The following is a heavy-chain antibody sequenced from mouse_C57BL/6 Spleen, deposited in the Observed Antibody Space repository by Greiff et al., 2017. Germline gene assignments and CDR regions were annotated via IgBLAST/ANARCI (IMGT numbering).Heavy chain of an antibody. Sequence: EVMLVESGGGLVKPGGSLKLSCAASGFTFSSYAMSWVRQTPEKRLEWVATISDGGSYTYYPDNVQGRFTISRDNAKNNLYLQMSHLKSEDTAMYYCARDDWEGCFDYWGQGTTLTVSS. CDR2: ISDGGSYT. J-gene: IGHJ2*01. V-gene: IGHV5-4*01. D-gene: IGHD2-4*01. CDR3: ARDDWEGCFDY. CDR1: GFTFSSYA.